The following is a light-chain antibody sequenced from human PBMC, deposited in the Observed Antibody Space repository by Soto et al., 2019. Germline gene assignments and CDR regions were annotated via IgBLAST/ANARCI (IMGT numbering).Light chain of an antibody. Sequence: EIVLTQSPATLSLSPGESATLSCRTSQSVSSNSLAWHQQKPGQAPRLLMYAASSRAAGIPDRFSGSGSGTDFTLTISRLEPEDFAVYYCQQYGSSPWTFGQGTKVEIK. CDR3: QQYGSSPWT. CDR1: QSVSSNS. V-gene: IGKV3-20*01. CDR2: AAS. J-gene: IGKJ1*01.